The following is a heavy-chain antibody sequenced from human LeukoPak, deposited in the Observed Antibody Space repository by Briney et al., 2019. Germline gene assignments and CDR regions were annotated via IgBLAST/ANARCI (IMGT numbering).Heavy chain of an antibody. V-gene: IGHV4-31*03. J-gene: IGHJ3*02. Sequence: PSETLSLTCSVSGGSISSDDYCWNWIRQHPGKGLEWIGYIYYSGSTYYNPSLKSRVALSVDTSKNQFSLRLSSLTAADTAVYYCAKSREEIRGLDAFDIWGQGTMVTVSS. CDR3: AKSREEIRGLDAFDI. CDR2: IYYSGST. D-gene: IGHD5-24*01. CDR1: GGSISSDDYC.